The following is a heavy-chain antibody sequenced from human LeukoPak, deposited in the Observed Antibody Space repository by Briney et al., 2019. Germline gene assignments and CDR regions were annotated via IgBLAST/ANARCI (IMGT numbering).Heavy chain of an antibody. V-gene: IGHV4-4*09. CDR2: IYTSGST. J-gene: IGHJ4*02. Sequence: SETLSLTCTVSGGSISSYYWSWIRQPPGKGLEWIGYIYTSGSTNYNPSLQSRVTISVDTSKNQFSLKLSSVTAADTAVYYCASGTTGNAIDYWGQGTLVTVSS. CDR3: ASGTTGNAIDY. CDR1: GGSISSYY. D-gene: IGHD1-1*01.